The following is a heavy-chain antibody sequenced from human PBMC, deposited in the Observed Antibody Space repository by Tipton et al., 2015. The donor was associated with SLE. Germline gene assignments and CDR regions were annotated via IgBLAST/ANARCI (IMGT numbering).Heavy chain of an antibody. CDR2: IYYSGST. Sequence: TLSLTCTVSGGSISSHYWSWIRQPPGKGLEWIGYIYYSGSTNYNPSLKSRVTISVDTSKNQFSLKLSSVTAADTAVYYCARSAGYGSNWAHFDYWGQGTLATVSS. J-gene: IGHJ4*02. D-gene: IGHD6-13*01. CDR3: ARSAGYGSNWAHFDY. V-gene: IGHV4-59*11. CDR1: GGSISSHY.